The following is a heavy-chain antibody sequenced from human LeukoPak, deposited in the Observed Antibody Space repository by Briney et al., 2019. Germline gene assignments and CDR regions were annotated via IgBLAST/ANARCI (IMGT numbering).Heavy chain of an antibody. V-gene: IGHV3-30*02. CDR2: IWNDGSKE. CDR3: AKDLFATHWVEVFDY. Sequence: GGSLRLSCAASGFTFSNYGIHWVRQAPGKGLEWVALIWNDGSKERYADSVKGRFTVSRDDSKNTVYLEMDSLRADDTAVYYRAKDLFATHWVEVFDYWGQGTQVTVSS. CDR1: GFTFSNYG. J-gene: IGHJ4*02. D-gene: IGHD2-21*01.